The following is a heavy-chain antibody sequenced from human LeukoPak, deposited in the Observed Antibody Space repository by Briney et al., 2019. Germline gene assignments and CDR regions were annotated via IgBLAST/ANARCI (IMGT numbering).Heavy chain of an antibody. J-gene: IGHJ4*02. Sequence: PSETLSLTCTVSGASFSNDYWSWIRQPPGKGLEWIGYIYISGDTNYNPSLRSRVSISLDTSENQFSLQLTSVTAADTAVYYCARHPFSAPFDYWGLGTLVTVSS. D-gene: IGHD3-3*01. CDR1: GASFSNDY. CDR3: ARHPFSAPFDY. CDR2: IYISGDT. V-gene: IGHV4-59*08.